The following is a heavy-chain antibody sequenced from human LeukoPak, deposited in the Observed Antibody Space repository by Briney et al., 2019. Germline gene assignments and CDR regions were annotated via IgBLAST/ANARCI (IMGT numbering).Heavy chain of an antibody. D-gene: IGHD3-22*01. J-gene: IGHJ4*02. CDR1: GGSFSGYY. V-gene: IGHV4-34*01. CDR2: IYYSGST. Sequence: SETLSLTCAVYGGSFSGYYWSWIRQPPGKWLEWIGSIYYSGSTYYNPSLKSRVTISVDTSKNQFSLKLSSVTAADTAVYYCARRGYYDSVEDYWGQGTLVTVSS. CDR3: ARRGYYDSVEDY.